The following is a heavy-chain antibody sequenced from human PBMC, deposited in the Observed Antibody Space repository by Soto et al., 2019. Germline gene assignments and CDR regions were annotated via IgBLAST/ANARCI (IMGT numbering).Heavy chain of an antibody. J-gene: IGHJ4*02. CDR3: ARDLGGGYEPGDY. CDR2: IISMFGTP. V-gene: IGHV1-69*13. CDR1: GGTFSSYT. D-gene: IGHD5-12*01. Sequence: SVKVSCKASGGTFSSYTINWVRQAPGQGLEWMGGIISMFGTPNYSQKFQGRVTITADESTSTGYMELNNLRSDDTAIYYCARDLGGGYEPGDYWGQGTQVTVSS.